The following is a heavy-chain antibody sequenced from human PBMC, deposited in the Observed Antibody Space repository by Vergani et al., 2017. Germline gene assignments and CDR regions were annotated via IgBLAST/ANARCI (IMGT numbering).Heavy chain of an antibody. V-gene: IGHV3-15*01. D-gene: IGHD3-9*01. CDR3: TLVGYFDWLVGVGDMAV. CDR2: IKSKTDCGTT. Sequence: EVQLVESGGGLVKPGGSLRVSCAASGFTFSNAWMSWVRQAPGKGLEWVGRIKSKTDCGTTDYAAPVKGRFTISRDDSKNALYLQMNSLKTEDTAVYYCTLVGYFDWLVGVGDMAVWGQGTTVTVSS. CDR1: GFTFSNAW. J-gene: IGHJ6*02.